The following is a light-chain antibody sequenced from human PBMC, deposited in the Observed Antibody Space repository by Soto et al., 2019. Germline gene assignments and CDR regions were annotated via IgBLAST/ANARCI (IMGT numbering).Light chain of an antibody. V-gene: IGLV2-8*01. CDR2: EVT. Sequence: QSALTQPPSASGSPGQSVTISCTGTSSDVGNYNYVSWYQQHPGKAPKLMIYEVTKRPSGVPDRFSGSKSGNTASLTVSGVQAEDEAYYYCSSYAGSKTLFGGGTKLTVL. J-gene: IGLJ3*02. CDR1: SSDVGNYNY. CDR3: SSYAGSKTL.